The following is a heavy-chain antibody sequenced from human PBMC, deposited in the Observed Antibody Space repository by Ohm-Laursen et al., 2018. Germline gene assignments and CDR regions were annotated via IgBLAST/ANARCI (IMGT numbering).Heavy chain of an antibody. Sequence: SLRLSCAASGFTFSSYWMSWVRQAPGKGLEWVANIRQDGSEKYYVDSVKGRFTISRDDAKNSLYLQMNTLRAEDTAVYYCAEGGSYHLWWGPGTLVTVSS. D-gene: IGHD1-26*01. CDR1: GFTFSSYW. CDR3: AEGGSYHLW. CDR2: IRQDGSEK. V-gene: IGHV3-7*03. J-gene: IGHJ4*02.